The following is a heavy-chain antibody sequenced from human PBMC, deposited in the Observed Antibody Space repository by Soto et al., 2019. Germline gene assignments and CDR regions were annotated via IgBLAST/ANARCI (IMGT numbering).Heavy chain of an antibody. CDR1: GFTFSNAW. CDR3: TTGGGGGVLLWFGELLGYYYGMDV. D-gene: IGHD3-10*01. V-gene: IGHV3-15*01. J-gene: IGHJ6*02. CDR2: IKSKTDGGTT. Sequence: EVQLVESGGGLVKPGGSLRLSCAASGFTFSNAWMSWVRQAPGKGLEWVGRIKSKTDGGTTDYAAPVKGRFTISRDDSKTTLSLQMNSLKTEDTAVYYFTTGGGGGVLLWFGELLGYYYGMDVWGQGTTVTVSS.